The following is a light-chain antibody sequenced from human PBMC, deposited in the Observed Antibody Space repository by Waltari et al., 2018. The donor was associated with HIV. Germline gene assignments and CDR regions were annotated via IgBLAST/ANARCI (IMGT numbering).Light chain of an antibody. Sequence: QSALTQPASVAGSPGQSITISCPGPDRDIGGSNYVSWFQQHAGKAPKLIIYEVSRRPSGISDRFSGSRSGDTASLTISALQTEDEADYHCAAFTGTSTLFGGGTKLTVL. J-gene: IGLJ2*01. CDR1: DRDIGGSNY. V-gene: IGLV2-14*03. CDR3: AAFTGTSTL. CDR2: EVS.